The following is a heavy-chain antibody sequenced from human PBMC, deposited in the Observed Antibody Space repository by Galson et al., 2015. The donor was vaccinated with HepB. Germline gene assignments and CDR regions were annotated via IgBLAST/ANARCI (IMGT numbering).Heavy chain of an antibody. D-gene: IGHD1-26*01. CDR2: MSYDGSNK. CDR1: GFTFSSYG. J-gene: IGHJ3*02. CDR3: AFLGNSGSYLAVFDI. V-gene: IGHV3-30*03. Sequence: SLRLSCAASGFTFSSYGMHWVRQAPGKGLEWVALMSYDGSNKKYVDSVKGRFTISRDNSKNTLYLQMNSLRAEDTAVYYCAFLGNSGSYLAVFDIWGQGTRVTVSS.